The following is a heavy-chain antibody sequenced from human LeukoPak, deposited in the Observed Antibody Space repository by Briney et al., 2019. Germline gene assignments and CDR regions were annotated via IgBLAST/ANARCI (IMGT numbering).Heavy chain of an antibody. J-gene: IGHJ4*02. CDR2: ITSGGGT. V-gene: IGHV3-66*02. CDR3: ARDPAKGAATYFDY. D-gene: IGHD2-15*01. CDR1: RLTLNTYM. Sequence: GGSLRLSCVDSRLTLNTYMVSWVRQAPGKGLEWISTITSGGGTYYTDSVKGRFTISRDNSKNTLFLQMNSLTVEDTAVYYCARDPAKGAATYFDYWGQGTLVTVSS.